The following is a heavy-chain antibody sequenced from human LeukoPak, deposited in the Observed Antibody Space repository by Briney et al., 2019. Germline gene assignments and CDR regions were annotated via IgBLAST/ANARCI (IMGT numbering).Heavy chain of an antibody. CDR2: ISSSSSYI. D-gene: IGHD3-3*01. V-gene: IGHV3-21*01. J-gene: IGHJ4*02. Sequence: PGGSLRLSCAASGFTFSSYSMNWVRQAPRKGLEWVSSISSSSSYIYYADSVKGRFTISRDNAKNSLYPQMNSLRAEDTAVYYCAREYDFWSGYYFSIFDYWGQGTLVTVSS. CDR3: AREYDFWSGYYFSIFDY. CDR1: GFTFSSYS.